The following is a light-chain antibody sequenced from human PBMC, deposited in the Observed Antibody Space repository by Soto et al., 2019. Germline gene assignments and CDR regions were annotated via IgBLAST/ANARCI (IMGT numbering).Light chain of an antibody. CDR2: GNS. Sequence: QSVLTQPPSVSGAPGQRVTISCTGSSSNIGAGYDVHWYQQLPGTAPKLLIYGNSNRPSGVPDRFSGSKSSTSASLAITGVQAEDEADYYCQSYDSSRSVVFGGGTKLTVL. V-gene: IGLV1-40*01. CDR1: SSNIGAGYD. CDR3: QSYDSSRSVV. J-gene: IGLJ2*01.